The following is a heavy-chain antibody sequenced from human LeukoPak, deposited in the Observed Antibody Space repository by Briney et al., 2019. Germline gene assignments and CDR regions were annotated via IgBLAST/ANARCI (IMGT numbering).Heavy chain of an antibody. D-gene: IGHD3-10*01. CDR2: ISGSGGST. CDR1: GFTFSSYA. Sequence: PGGSLRLSCAASGFTFSSYAMSWVRQAPGKGLEWVSAISGSGGSTYYADSVKGRFTISRDNSKNTLYLQMNSLRAEDTAVYYCAKRYGSGSYGGVVGFDYWGQGTLVTVSS. J-gene: IGHJ4*02. V-gene: IGHV3-23*01. CDR3: AKRYGSGSYGGVVGFDY.